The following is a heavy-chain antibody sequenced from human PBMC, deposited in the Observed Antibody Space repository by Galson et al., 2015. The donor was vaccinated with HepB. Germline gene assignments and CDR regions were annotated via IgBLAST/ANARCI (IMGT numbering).Heavy chain of an antibody. CDR3: TAQDTYYDFWSGYFFTPDAFDI. CDR2: IKSKTDGGTT. V-gene: IGHV3-15*01. CDR1: GFTFSNAW. D-gene: IGHD3-3*01. J-gene: IGHJ3*02. Sequence: LRLSCAASGFTFSNAWMSWVRQAPGKGLEWVGRIKSKTDGGTTDYAAPVKGRFTISRDDSKNTLYLQMNSLKTEDTAVYYCTAQDTYYDFWSGYFFTPDAFDIWGQGTMVTVSS.